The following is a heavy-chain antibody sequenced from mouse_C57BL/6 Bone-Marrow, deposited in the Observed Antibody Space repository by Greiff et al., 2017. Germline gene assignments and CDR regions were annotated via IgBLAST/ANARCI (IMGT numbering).Heavy chain of an antibody. D-gene: IGHD3-2*02. CDR1: GYTFTSYW. V-gene: IGHV1-74*01. J-gene: IGHJ3*01. CDR3: AIWETAQASFAY. CDR2: IHPSDSDT. Sequence: QVHVKQPGAELVKPGASVKVSCKASGYTFTSYWMHWVKQRPGQGLEWIGRIHPSDSDTNYNQKFKGKATLTVDKSSSTAYMQLSSLTSEDSAVYYCAIWETAQASFAYWGQGTLVTVSA.